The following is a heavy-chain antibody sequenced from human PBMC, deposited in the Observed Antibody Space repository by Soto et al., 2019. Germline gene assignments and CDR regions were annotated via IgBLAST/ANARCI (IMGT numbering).Heavy chain of an antibody. D-gene: IGHD1-20*01. J-gene: IGHJ5*02. CDR1: GYSFSDYD. CDR2: MNPNSGNT. V-gene: IGHV1-8*01. Sequence: QVQLVQSGAEVKKPGASVKGSCKASGYSFSDYDINWVRQATGQGPEWMGWMNPNSGNTGYAQKFQGRVTMTRNTSINTAYMELSSLGSEYTAVYYCARDNRYNWNDEGWFDPWGQGTLVTVSS. CDR3: ARDNRYNWNDEGWFDP.